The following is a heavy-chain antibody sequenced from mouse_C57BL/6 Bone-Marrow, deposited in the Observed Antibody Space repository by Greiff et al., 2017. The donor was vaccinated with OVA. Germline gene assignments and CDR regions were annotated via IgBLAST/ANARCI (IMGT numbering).Heavy chain of an antibody. V-gene: IGHV1-19*01. Sequence: EVQLQQSGPVLVKPGASVKMSCKASGYTFTDYYMNWVKQSHGKSLEWIGVINPYNGGTSYNQKLKGKATLTVYKSYSTAYMELNSLTSEDSAVYYCDGSSYGGYFDYWGQGTTLTVSS. CDR2: INPYNGGT. D-gene: IGHD1-1*01. CDR1: GYTFTDYY. J-gene: IGHJ2*01. CDR3: DGSSYGGYFDY.